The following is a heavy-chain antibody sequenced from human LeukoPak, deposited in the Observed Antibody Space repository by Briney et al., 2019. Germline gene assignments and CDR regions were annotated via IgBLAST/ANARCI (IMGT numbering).Heavy chain of an antibody. J-gene: IGHJ3*02. Sequence: RPGGSLRLSCAASGFTFSSYAMSWVRQAPGKGLVWVSRINSDGSSTNYADSVKGRFTISRDNAKNTLYLQMNSLRAEDTAVYYCARGAGRYCRGGNCHSDHFDIWGQGTMVTVSS. V-gene: IGHV3-74*01. D-gene: IGHD2-15*01. CDR1: GFTFSSYA. CDR3: ARGAGRYCRGGNCHSDHFDI. CDR2: INSDGSST.